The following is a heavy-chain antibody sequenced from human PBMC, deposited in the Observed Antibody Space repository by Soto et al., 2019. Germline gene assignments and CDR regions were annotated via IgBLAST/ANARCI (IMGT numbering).Heavy chain of an antibody. CDR2: IYHSGST. CDR1: GGSISSGGYS. J-gene: IGHJ4*02. CDR3: ARACHSSGCCFDY. V-gene: IGHV4-30-2*01. Sequence: SETLSLTCAVSGGSISSGGYSWSWIRQPPGKGLEWIGYIYHSGSTYYNPSLKSRVTISVDRSKNQFSLKLSSVTAADTAVYYCARACHSSGCCFDYWGQGTLVTVSS. D-gene: IGHD3-22*01.